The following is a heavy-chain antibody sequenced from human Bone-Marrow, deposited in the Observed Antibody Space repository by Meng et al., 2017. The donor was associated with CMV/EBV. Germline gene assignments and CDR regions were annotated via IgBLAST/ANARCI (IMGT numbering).Heavy chain of an antibody. Sequence: GGSLRLSCAASGFTFSDYWMSWVRQAPGKGLEWVANIRKDGSEIHYVDSVKGRFTISRDNAKNALYPQMNSLRAEDTAVYYCARFEGGWFDPWGQGTLVTVSS. V-gene: IGHV3-7*03. D-gene: IGHD3-16*01. CDR2: IRKDGSEI. CDR1: GFTFSDYW. J-gene: IGHJ5*02. CDR3: ARFEGGWFDP.